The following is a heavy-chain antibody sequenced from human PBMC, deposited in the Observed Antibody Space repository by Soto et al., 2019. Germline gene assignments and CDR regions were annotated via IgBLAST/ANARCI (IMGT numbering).Heavy chain of an antibody. CDR2: INPATGAA. CDR3: ARGGGVGVAGSAAFDM. CDR1: GYPVTAYY. J-gene: IGHJ3*02. D-gene: IGHD3-3*01. V-gene: IGHV1-2*02. Sequence: QLHLVQSGAVVKKPGASVTVSCSASGYPVTAYYMHWVRQAPGRGLEWMGGINPATGAAKYTQTCQGRVTMTGDPSTSTGFMELRGLTSEDTAVFYCARGGGVGVAGSAAFDMWGQGTLVTVSS.